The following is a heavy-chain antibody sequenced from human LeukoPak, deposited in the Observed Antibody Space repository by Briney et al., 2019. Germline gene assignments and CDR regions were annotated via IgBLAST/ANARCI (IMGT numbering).Heavy chain of an antibody. Sequence: PSETLSLTCAVYGGSFSGYYWSWIRQPPGKGPEWIGEINHSGSTNYNPSLKSRVTISVDTSKNQFSLKLSSVTAADTAVYYCARHLGGSSPFNWFDPWGQGTLVTVSS. CDR1: GGSFSGYY. V-gene: IGHV4-34*01. J-gene: IGHJ5*02. CDR3: ARHLGGSSPFNWFDP. CDR2: INHSGST.